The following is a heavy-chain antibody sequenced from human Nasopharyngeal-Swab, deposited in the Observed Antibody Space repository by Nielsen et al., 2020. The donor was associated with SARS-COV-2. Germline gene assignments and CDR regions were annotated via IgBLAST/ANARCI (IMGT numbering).Heavy chain of an antibody. Sequence: SETLSLTCAVSGGSISSSNWWSWVRQPPGKGLEWIGEIYHSGSTNYNPSLKSRVTISVDTSKNQFSLKLSSVTAADTAVYYCARESSSWYPFDYWGQGTLVTVSS. CDR1: GGSISSSNW. CDR3: ARESSSWYPFDY. J-gene: IGHJ4*02. V-gene: IGHV4-4*02. D-gene: IGHD6-13*01. CDR2: IYHSGST.